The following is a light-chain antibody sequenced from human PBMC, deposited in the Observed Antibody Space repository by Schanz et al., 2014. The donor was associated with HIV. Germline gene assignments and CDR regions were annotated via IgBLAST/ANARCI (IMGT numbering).Light chain of an antibody. CDR2: GAS. CDR1: QNVSSN. Sequence: EIVMTQSPATLSVSPGKRATLSCRASQNVSSNLAWYHQKSGQAPRLLIYGASTRATGIPARFSGSGSGTEFTLTISSLQSEDFAVYYCQYFGNSGGTFGGGTKVEIK. J-gene: IGKJ4*01. CDR3: QYFGNSGGT. V-gene: IGKV3-15*01.